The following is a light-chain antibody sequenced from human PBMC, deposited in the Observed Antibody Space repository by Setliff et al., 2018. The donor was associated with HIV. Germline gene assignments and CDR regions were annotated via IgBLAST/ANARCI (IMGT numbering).Light chain of an antibody. CDR1: QGISNY. J-gene: IGKJ4*01. CDR2: AAS. Sequence: DIQMTQSPSSLSASVGDRVTITCRASQGISNYLAWYQQKPGKVPKLLIYAASTLQSGVPSRFSGSGSGTDFTLTIGTVQPEDVATYYCQKYNSALLTVGGGTKVDIK. V-gene: IGKV1-27*01. CDR3: QKYNSALLT.